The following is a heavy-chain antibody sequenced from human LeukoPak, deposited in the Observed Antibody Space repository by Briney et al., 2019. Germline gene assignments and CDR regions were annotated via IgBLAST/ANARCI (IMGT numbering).Heavy chain of an antibody. CDR3: ASKIGTHYYYDMDV. CDR1: GGSVSSGDYY. Sequence: SETLSLTCTVSGGSVSSGDYYWSWIRQPPGKGLEWIGYIYYSGSTYYNPSLKSRVTISVDTSKHQFSLKLSSVTAADTAVYYCASKIGTHYYYDMDVWGQGTTVTVSS. D-gene: IGHD3-10*01. J-gene: IGHJ6*02. V-gene: IGHV4-30-4*01. CDR2: IYYSGST.